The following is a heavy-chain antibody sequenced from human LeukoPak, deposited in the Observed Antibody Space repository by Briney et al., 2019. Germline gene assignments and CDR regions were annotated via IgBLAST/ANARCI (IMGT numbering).Heavy chain of an antibody. CDR2: ISYDGSNK. V-gene: IGHV3-30*18. CDR3: AKDLEVGQWLGRPYYYYGMDV. CDR1: GFTFSSYS. D-gene: IGHD6-19*01. J-gene: IGHJ6*04. Sequence: PGGSLRLSCAASGFTFSSYSMHGVRQAPGKGLERVTVISYDGSNKYYADSVKGRFTISRDNSKNTLYLQMNSLRAEDTAVYYCAKDLEVGQWLGRPYYYYGMDVWGKGTTVTVSS.